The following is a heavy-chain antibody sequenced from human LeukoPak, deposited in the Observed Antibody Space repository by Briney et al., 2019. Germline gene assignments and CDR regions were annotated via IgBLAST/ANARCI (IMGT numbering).Heavy chain of an antibody. CDR3: ATDAQPRSRWFDP. CDR2: IKQDGSEK. D-gene: IGHD3-16*01. Sequence: GGSLRLSCAASGFIFKDYWMIRVRQAPGKGLEWVANIKQDGSEKYYVDSVKGRFTISRDNAKNSLYLQMNTLRAEDTAMYYCATDAQPRSRWFDPWGQGTLVTVSS. CDR1: GFIFKDYW. J-gene: IGHJ5*02. V-gene: IGHV3-7*03.